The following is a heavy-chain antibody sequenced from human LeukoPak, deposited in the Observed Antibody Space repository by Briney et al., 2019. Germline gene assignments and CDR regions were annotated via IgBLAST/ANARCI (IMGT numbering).Heavy chain of an antibody. J-gene: IGHJ6*02. D-gene: IGHD2-15*01. CDR2: ISGSGDST. CDR3: ARDLVDCSGGSCPTQGSYGMDV. Sequence: GGSLRLSCAASGFSFSSYAIHWVRQAPGKGLEWVSAISGSGDSTYYPDAVKGRFTISRDNVKNTVDVQMNSLRVEDTAVYYCARDLVDCSGGSCPTQGSYGMDVWGQGTTVTVSS. CDR1: GFSFSSYA. V-gene: IGHV3-23*01.